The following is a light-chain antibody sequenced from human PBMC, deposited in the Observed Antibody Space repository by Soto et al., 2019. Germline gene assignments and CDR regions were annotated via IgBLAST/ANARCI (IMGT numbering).Light chain of an antibody. V-gene: IGKV3-15*01. CDR3: QQYNNWPLGT. CDR2: GAS. Sequence: EIVMTQSPVTLSVSPGERATLSCRASQSVGSYLAWYQQRPGQAHRLLIYGASTRATGIPARFSGSGSGTEFTLTISSLQSEDFGFYYCQQYNNWPLGTFGQGTRVEI. J-gene: IGKJ1*01. CDR1: QSVGSY.